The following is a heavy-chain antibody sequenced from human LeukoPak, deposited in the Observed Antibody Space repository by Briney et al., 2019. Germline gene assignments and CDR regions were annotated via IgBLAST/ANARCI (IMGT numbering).Heavy chain of an antibody. D-gene: IGHD2-15*01. CDR2: IIPIFGTA. J-gene: IGHJ5*02. Sequence: SVKVSCKASGVTFSSYAISWVRQAPGQGLEWMGGIIPIFGTANYAQKFQGRVTITADESTSTAYMELSSLRSEDTAVYYCARDPLLYCSGGSCYLENWFDPWGQGTLVTVSS. V-gene: IGHV1-69*13. CDR1: GVTFSSYA. CDR3: ARDPLLYCSGGSCYLENWFDP.